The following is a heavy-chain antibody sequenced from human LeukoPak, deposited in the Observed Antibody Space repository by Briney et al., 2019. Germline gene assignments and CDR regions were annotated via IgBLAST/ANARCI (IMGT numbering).Heavy chain of an antibody. J-gene: IGHJ4*02. Sequence: KPSETLSLTCTVSGGSISSFYWNWIRQPPGKGLEWIGYIYYSGSTNSNPSLKSRVTISVDTSKNQFSLKLSSVTAADTAVYYCARGYYDSSGYYYFDYWGQGTLVTVSS. CDR1: GGSISSFY. CDR2: IYYSGST. D-gene: IGHD3-22*01. V-gene: IGHV4-59*01. CDR3: ARGYYDSSGYYYFDY.